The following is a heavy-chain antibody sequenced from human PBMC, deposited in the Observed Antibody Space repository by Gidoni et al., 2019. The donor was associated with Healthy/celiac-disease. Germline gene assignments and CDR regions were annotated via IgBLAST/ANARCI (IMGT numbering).Heavy chain of an antibody. V-gene: IGHV3-23*01. CDR1: GFTFSSYA. CDR3: AKDPYCSSTSCYTGVGYYYYYGMDV. J-gene: IGHJ6*02. CDR2: ISGSGGST. D-gene: IGHD2-2*02. Sequence: EVQLLESGGGLVQPGGSLRLSCAASGFTFSSYAMSWVRQAPGKGLEWVSAISGSGGSTYYADSVKGRFTISRDNSKNTLYLQMNSLRAEDTAVYYCAKDPYCSSTSCYTGVGYYYYYGMDVWGQGTTVTVSS.